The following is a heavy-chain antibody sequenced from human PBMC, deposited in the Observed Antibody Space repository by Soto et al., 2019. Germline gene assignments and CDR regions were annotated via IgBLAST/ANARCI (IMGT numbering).Heavy chain of an antibody. CDR2: ISGSGGST. V-gene: IGHV3-23*01. CDR1: GFTFSSLA. D-gene: IGHD3-3*01. CDR3: AKVPPPPYDFWSGYVYYFDY. Sequence: GSLGRSCAASGFTFSSLAITWVRLAPWKGLEWVSSISGSGGSTYYAASVKGRFTISRDNSKNTLYLQMNSLRAEDTAVYYCAKVPPPPYDFWSGYVYYFDYWGQGTLVTVSS. J-gene: IGHJ4*02.